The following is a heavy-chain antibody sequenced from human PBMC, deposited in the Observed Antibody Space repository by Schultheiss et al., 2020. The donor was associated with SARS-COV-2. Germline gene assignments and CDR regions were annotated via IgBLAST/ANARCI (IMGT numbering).Heavy chain of an antibody. J-gene: IGHJ4*02. Sequence: ASVKVSCKASGYTFTSYAVNWVRQAPGQRLEWMGWINAGNGNTKYSQKFQGRVTMTTDTSTNTAYMELRSLRSDDTAVYHCARASRYSSGYFDYWGQGTLVTVSS. V-gene: IGHV1-3*01. CDR1: GYTFTSYA. CDR3: ARASRYSSGYFDY. CDR2: INAGNGNT. D-gene: IGHD6-19*01.